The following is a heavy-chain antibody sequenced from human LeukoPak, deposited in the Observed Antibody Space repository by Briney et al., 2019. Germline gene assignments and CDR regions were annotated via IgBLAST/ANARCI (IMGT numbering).Heavy chain of an antibody. CDR1: GFVFSTYW. V-gene: IGHV3-7*01. J-gene: IGHJ4*02. Sequence: GGSLRLSCAASGFVFSTYWMIWVRQAPGNGLEWVAHINQDGSQKYYVDSVKGRFTISRDNARNSLYLQMNSLRAEDTAVYYCASGLLPSLLTAFDFWGLGTLVSASS. CDR2: INQDGSQK. CDR3: ASGLLPSLLTAFDF. D-gene: IGHD1-14*01.